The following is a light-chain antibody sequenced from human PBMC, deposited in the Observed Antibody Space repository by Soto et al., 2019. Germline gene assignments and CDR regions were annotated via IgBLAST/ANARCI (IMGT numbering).Light chain of an antibody. CDR2: DAS. J-gene: IGKJ1*01. CDR1: QTISIW. Sequence: IRVTKSPSTLSSSVGDRVTITCRARQTISIWLAWYQQKPGKAPKLLSYDASILESGVPSRFRGSGSGTEFTLTISSLQPDDFETYYCQHYNSYSEAFGQGTKVDIK. V-gene: IGKV1-5*01. CDR3: QHYNSYSEA.